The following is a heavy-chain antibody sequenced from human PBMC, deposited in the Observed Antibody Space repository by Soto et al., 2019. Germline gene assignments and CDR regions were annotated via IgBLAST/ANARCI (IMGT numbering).Heavy chain of an antibody. V-gene: IGHV1-18*04. D-gene: IGHD1-26*01. CDR2: ISAYNGIT. CDR3: ARRVGATYSGMDV. CDR1: GYTFTDYG. J-gene: IGHJ6*02. Sequence: QVQLVQSGAEVKKPGASVKVSCRASGYTFTDYGISWVRQAPGQGLEWMAWISAYNGITNYAQNLQGRLTMTTDTSTSTAYMELRSLRSDDSAVYYCARRVGATYSGMDVWGQGTTVTVSS.